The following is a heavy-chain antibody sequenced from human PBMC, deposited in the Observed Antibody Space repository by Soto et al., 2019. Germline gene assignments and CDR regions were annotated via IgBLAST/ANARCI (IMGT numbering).Heavy chain of an antibody. D-gene: IGHD3-3*01. J-gene: IGHJ5*02. V-gene: IGHV3-30*18. CDR2: ISYDGSNK. CDR1: GVTFSSYG. Sequence: GSPRLCCAACGVTFSSYGMDGVRQAPGKGLEWVAVISYDGSNKYYADSVKGRFTISRDNSKNTLYLQMNSLRAEDTAVYYCAKDRRFLEWLPIGGWFDPWGQGTLVTVSS. CDR3: AKDRRFLEWLPIGGWFDP.